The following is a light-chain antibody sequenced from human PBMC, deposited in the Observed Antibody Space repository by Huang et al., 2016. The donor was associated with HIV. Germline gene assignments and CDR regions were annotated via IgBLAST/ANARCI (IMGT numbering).Light chain of an antibody. CDR2: DAS. J-gene: IGKJ4*01. V-gene: IGKV3-11*01. CDR3: QQRSNWPPLT. Sequence: EIVLTQSPATLSLSPGERATLSCRASQSVSSYLAWYHQKPGQAPRLLIYDASNRATGIPARFSGSGSGTDFTLTISSLEPEDFAVYYCQQRSNWPPLTFGGGTEVEIK. CDR1: QSVSSY.